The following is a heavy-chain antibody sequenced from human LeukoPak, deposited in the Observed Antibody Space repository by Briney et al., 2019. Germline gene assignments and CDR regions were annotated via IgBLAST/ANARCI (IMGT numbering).Heavy chain of an antibody. D-gene: IGHD6-13*01. CDR2: IYSGADT. CDR3: ARLGMIQAYSTEDY. J-gene: IGHJ4*02. V-gene: IGHV3-53*01. Sequence: GGSLRLSCAASGFTVSSNYMSWVRQAPGKGLEWVSLIYSGADTYYADSVKGRFTISRDNSKNTLYLQMNSLRAEDTAVYYCARLGMIQAYSTEDYWGQGTLVPVSS. CDR1: GFTVSSNY.